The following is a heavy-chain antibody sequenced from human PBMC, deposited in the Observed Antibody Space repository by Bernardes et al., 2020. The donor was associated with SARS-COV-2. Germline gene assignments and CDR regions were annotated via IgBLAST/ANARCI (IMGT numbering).Heavy chain of an antibody. D-gene: IGHD2-15*01. CDR2: ITDHGYDT. Sequence: GGSLRLSCGPSGFYAVSWVRRAPGRGLEWVSTITDHGYDTWYADSVRGRFTISRDNSRNTVYLQMNSLRAEDTAVYYCARGWRENSFDYWGQGALVTVSS. V-gene: IGHV3-23*01. CDR3: ARGWRENSFDY. CDR1: GFYA. J-gene: IGHJ4*02.